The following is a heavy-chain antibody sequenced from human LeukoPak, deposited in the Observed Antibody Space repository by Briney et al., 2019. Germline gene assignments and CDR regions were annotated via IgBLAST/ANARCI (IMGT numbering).Heavy chain of an antibody. CDR3: AGGGRGRCSGGSCYDFDY. V-gene: IGHV4-59*01. D-gene: IGHD2-15*01. Sequence: PSETLSLTCTVSGGSISSYYWSWIRQPPGKGLEWIGYIYYSGSTNYNPSLKSRVTISVDTSKNQFSLKLSSVTAADTAVYYCAGGGRGRCSGGSCYDFDYWGQGTLVTVSS. J-gene: IGHJ4*02. CDR1: GGSISSYY. CDR2: IYYSGST.